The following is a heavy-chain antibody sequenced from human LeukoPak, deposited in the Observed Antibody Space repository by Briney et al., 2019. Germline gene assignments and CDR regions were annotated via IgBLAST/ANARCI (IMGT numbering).Heavy chain of an antibody. V-gene: IGHV4-59*01. Sequence: SETVSLTCNVSGGSLRSYYWSWVRQPPGKGLEWIGYIYSSGSTNYNPSLKSGVAMSVDTSKHQFSLKLRSVTAADTAVYYCPRGRSGLRRVIYYYYHYMDVWGKGTTVTISS. CDR3: PRGRSGLRRVIYYYYHYMDV. CDR2: IYSSGST. CDR1: GGSLRSYY. D-gene: IGHD3-10*01. J-gene: IGHJ6*03.